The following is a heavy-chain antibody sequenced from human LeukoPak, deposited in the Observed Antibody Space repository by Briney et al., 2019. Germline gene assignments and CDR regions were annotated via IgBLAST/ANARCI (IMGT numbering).Heavy chain of an antibody. CDR1: GYTFTSYG. J-gene: IGHJ3*02. CDR2: INPNRGCT. Sequence: ASVKVSCKASGYTFTSYGISWVRQAPGQGREWMGWINPNRGCTNYAQKFQGRVNMTRDTSISTAYMELSRLRSDDTAVYYCARSVRRYYYDSSCYDAFDIWGQGTMVTVSS. D-gene: IGHD3-22*01. V-gene: IGHV1-2*02. CDR3: ARSVRRYYYDSSCYDAFDI.